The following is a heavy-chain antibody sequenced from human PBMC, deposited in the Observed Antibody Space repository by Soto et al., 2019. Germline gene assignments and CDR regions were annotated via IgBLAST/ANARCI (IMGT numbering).Heavy chain of an antibody. Sequence: QVQLVQSGAEVKKPGASVKVSCKASGYTFTSYGISWVRQAPGQGLEWMGWISAYNGNTNYAQKLQGRVTMTTDTSPSTAYMELRSLRSDDAAVYYCARTEGGYCSGGSCYEENWFDPWGQGTLVTVSS. CDR3: ARTEGGYCSGGSCYEENWFDP. CDR1: GYTFTSYG. D-gene: IGHD2-15*01. J-gene: IGHJ5*02. V-gene: IGHV1-18*01. CDR2: ISAYNGNT.